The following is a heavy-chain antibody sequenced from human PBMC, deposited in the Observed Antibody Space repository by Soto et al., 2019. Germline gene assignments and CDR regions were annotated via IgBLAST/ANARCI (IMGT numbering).Heavy chain of an antibody. CDR3: AREDGYSSSWVDY. CDR1: GGSFSGYY. J-gene: IGHJ4*02. V-gene: IGHV4-34*01. Sequence: SETLSLTCAVYGGSFSGYYWSWIRQPPGKGLEWIGEINHSGSTNYNPSLKSRVTISVDTSKNQFSLKLSSVTAADTAVYYCAREDGYSSSWVDYWGQGTLVTVSS. CDR2: INHSGST. D-gene: IGHD6-13*01.